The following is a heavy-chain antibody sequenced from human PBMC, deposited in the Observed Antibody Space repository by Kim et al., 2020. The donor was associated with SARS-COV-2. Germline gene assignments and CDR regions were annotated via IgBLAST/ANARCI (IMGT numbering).Heavy chain of an antibody. D-gene: IGHD3-22*01. J-gene: IGHJ4*02. CDR2: IYYSGST. CDR1: GGSISSYY. Sequence: SETLSLTCTVSGGSISSYYWSWIRQPPGKGLEWIGYIYYSGSTNYNPSLKSRVTISVDTSKNQFSLKLSSVTAADTAVYYCARGPGWLPYYFDYWGQGT. V-gene: IGHV4-59*01. CDR3: ARGPGWLPYYFDY.